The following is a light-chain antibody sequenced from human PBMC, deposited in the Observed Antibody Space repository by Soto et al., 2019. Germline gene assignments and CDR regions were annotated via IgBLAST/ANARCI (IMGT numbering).Light chain of an antibody. Sequence: DIQMTQSPSSLSASVGDRVTITCRASQGMSNYLAWYQQKPGKVPKLLIYAASTLQSGVPSRFSGSGSGTDCTLTISSLQPEDVATYYCQKYNSAPRTFGPGTKVDIK. J-gene: IGKJ3*01. CDR3: QKYNSAPRT. CDR1: QGMSNY. CDR2: AAS. V-gene: IGKV1-27*01.